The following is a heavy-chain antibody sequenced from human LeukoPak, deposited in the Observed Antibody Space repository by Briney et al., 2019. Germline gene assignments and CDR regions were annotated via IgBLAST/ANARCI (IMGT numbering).Heavy chain of an antibody. D-gene: IGHD3-10*01. CDR1: GPSVTSGGFY. J-gene: IGHJ5*02. V-gene: IGHV4-39*01. CDR3: ARHSGSGSLSRPFDP. CDR2: VYSTGST. Sequence: SETLSLTCSVSGPSVTSGGFYWRWLRQPPGKGPEWIATVYSTGSTYYHPSLKSRVTISIDTSKNQSSLRLTSVTTTDTAIYHCARHSGSGSLSRPFDPWGQGTLVAVSS.